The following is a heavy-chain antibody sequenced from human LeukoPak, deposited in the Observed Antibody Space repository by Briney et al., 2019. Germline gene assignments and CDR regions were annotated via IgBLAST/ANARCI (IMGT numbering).Heavy chain of an antibody. D-gene: IGHD3-22*01. Sequence: GGSLRLSCAASGSTFSSFSVNWVRQAPGKGLEWVSYISGSSSAIHYADSVKGRFTISRDNAKNSLYLQMNSLRAEDTAGYYCARGTTSSGSYYFDYWGQGTLVTVSS. J-gene: IGHJ4*02. CDR2: ISGSSSAI. CDR3: ARGTTSSGSYYFDY. V-gene: IGHV3-48*04. CDR1: GSTFSSFS.